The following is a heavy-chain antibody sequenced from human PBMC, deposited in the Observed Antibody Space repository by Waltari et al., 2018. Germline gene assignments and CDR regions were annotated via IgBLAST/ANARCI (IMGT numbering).Heavy chain of an antibody. Sequence: EVQLLESGGGLVQPGGSLRLSCAASGFTFSSYAMSWVRQAPGKGLEWVSAISGSGGSTYYADAWKGRFTISRDNSKNTLYLQMNSLRAEDTAVYYCAKDSGISITIFGVVPGDAFDIWGQGTMVTVSS. CDR1: GFTFSSYA. CDR2: ISGSGGST. V-gene: IGHV3-23*01. J-gene: IGHJ3*02. D-gene: IGHD3-3*01. CDR3: AKDSGISITIFGVVPGDAFDI.